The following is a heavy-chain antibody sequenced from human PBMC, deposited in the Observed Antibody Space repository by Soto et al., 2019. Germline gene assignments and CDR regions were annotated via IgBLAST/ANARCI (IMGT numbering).Heavy chain of an antibody. CDR3: VHTVYSYVPFGY. CDR1: GFSLTTSGVG. J-gene: IGHJ4*02. CDR2: IFWNDDE. V-gene: IGHV2-5*01. D-gene: IGHD5-18*01. Sequence: QITLKESGPTLVKPTQTLTLTCTFSGFSLTTSGVGVGWIRQPPAKALEWLALIFWNDDERYSPSLKSRLTITKDTSKYQVVLTMTNMDPVDTATYYCVHTVYSYVPFGYWGRGTLVTVSS.